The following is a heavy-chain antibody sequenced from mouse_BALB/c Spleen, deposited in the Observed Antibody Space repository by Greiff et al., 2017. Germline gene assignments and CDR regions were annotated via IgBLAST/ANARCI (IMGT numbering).Heavy chain of an antibody. CDR2: ISYSGST. V-gene: IGHV3-2*02. D-gene: IGHD4-1*01. CDR1: GYSITSDYA. J-gene: IGHJ3*01. CDR3: AGGLGPWFAY. Sequence: EVKLVESGPGLVKPSQSLSLTCTVTGYSITSDYAWNWIRQFPGNKLEWMGYISYSGSTSYNPSLKSRISITRDTSKNQFFLQLNSVTTEDTATYYCAGGLGPWFAYWGQGTLVTVSA.